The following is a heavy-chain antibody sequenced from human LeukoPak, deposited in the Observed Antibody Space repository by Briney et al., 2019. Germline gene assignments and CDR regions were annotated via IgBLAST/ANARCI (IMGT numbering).Heavy chain of an antibody. Sequence: GGSLRLSCAASGFTFSDYYMNWVRQAPGKGLEWVSYISSSSSTIYYADSVKGRFTISRDNAKNSLYLQMNSLRAEDTAVYYCARVLSMVRGVKDGMDVWGQGTTVTVSS. CDR1: GFTFSDYY. D-gene: IGHD3-10*01. CDR3: ARVLSMVRGVKDGMDV. J-gene: IGHJ6*02. CDR2: ISSSSSTI. V-gene: IGHV3-48*01.